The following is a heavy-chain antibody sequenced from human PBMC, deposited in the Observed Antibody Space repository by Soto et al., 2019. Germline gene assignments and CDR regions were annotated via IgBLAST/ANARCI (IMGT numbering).Heavy chain of an antibody. J-gene: IGHJ1*01. CDR3: ARGGGSYYGYFQH. V-gene: IGHV4-30-2*01. D-gene: IGHD1-26*01. Sequence: SQTNRLRYAVVGGNIGNVGDSWSCIRKPPGKGLEWIGYIYHSGSTYYNPSLKSRVTISVDRSKNQFSLKLSSVTAADTAVYYCARGGGSYYGYFQHWGQGTLVTVSS. CDR2: IYHSGST. CDR1: GGNIGNVGDS.